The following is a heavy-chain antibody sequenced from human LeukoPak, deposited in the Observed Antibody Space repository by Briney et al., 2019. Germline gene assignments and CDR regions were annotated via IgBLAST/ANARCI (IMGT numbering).Heavy chain of an antibody. CDR1: GYTFTSYG. CDR3: ARDGMGNYYDSSGYYLLDY. CDR2: ISAYNGNT. V-gene: IGHV1-18*01. Sequence: ASVKVSCKASGYTFTSYGISWVRQAPGQGLEWMGWISAYNGNTNYAQKLQGRVTMTTDTSTSTAYMELRSLRSDDTAVYHCARDGMGNYYDSSGYYLLDYWGQGTLVTVSS. J-gene: IGHJ4*02. D-gene: IGHD3-22*01.